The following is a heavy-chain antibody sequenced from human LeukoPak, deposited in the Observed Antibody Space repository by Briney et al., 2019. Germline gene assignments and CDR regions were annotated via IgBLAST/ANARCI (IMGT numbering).Heavy chain of an antibody. V-gene: IGHV3-30*01. J-gene: IGHJ6*03. D-gene: IGHD4-17*01. Sequence: GGSLRLSCAASGFTLSSYAMHWVRQAPGKGLEWVAVISYDGSNKYYADSVKGRFTISRDNSKNTLYLQMNSLRAEDTAVYYCARDPSYGYYYYMDVWGKGTTVTVSS. CDR1: GFTLSSYA. CDR2: ISYDGSNK. CDR3: ARDPSYGYYYYMDV.